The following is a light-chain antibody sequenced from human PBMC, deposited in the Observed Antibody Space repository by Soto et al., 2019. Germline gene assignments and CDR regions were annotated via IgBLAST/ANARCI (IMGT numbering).Light chain of an antibody. J-gene: IGLJ1*01. CDR3: SSYTSGRDVYV. V-gene: IGLV2-14*01. CDR2: EVS. Sequence: QSALTQPASVSGSPGQSITISCTGTSSDVGSYHYVSWFQQHPGKAPKLIIFEVSDRPSGVSTRFSGSKSGDTASLTISGLQADDEADYYFSSYTSGRDVYVFGGGTKLTVL. CDR1: SSDVGSYHY.